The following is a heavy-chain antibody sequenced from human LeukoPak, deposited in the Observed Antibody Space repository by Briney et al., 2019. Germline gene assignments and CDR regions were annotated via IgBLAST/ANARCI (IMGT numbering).Heavy chain of an antibody. J-gene: IGHJ4*02. D-gene: IGHD3-22*01. V-gene: IGHV1-18*01. Sequence: ASVKVSCKDSGYSFTKYGISWVRQAPGQGLEWMGWIGTYNAKTHYAQKLQGRVTTTTDTSTSTAYMELRSLRSDDTAVYYCARDWNYYDSSDVFDYWGQGTLVTVSS. CDR2: IGTYNAKT. CDR1: GYSFTKYG. CDR3: ARDWNYYDSSDVFDY.